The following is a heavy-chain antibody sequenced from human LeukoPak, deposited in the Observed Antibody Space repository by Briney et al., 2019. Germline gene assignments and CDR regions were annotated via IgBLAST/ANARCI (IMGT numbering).Heavy chain of an antibody. D-gene: IGHD6-13*01. CDR1: GFAVSSCSYF. CDR3: ARGYRSSWYQVDY. CDR2: IYYNGNT. Sequence: PSETLCLTCTVSGFAVSSCSYFWSWIRQPPGKGLEWIGFIYYNGNTNSSPALKSRVTISVDTSKSQFSLKLTSVTAADTAVYYCARGYRSSWYQVDYWGQGTLVTVSS. J-gene: IGHJ4*02. V-gene: IGHV4-61*01.